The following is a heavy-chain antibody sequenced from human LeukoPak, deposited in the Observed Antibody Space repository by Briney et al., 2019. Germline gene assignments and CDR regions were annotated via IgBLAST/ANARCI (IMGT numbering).Heavy chain of an antibody. V-gene: IGHV3-74*01. D-gene: IGHD1-26*01. CDR3: GRGRCPYSVDV. CDR1: GFRFNDYW. CDR2: ISGDGSSK. J-gene: IGHJ6*02. Sequence: PGGSLRLSCAASGFRFNDYWMHWVRQAPGKGLVWVSHISGDGSSKNNATSVKGRFTISRDNAVNTLYLHLNSLRVDDTAVYYCGRGRCPYSVDVWGQGTTVTVSS.